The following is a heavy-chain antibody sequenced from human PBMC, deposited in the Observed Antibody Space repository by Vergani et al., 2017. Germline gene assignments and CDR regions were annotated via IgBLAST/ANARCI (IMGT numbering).Heavy chain of an antibody. Sequence: QVQLQESGPGLVKPSETLSLTCTVSGYSISSGYYWGWIRQPPGKGLEWIGSIYYSGSTYYNPSLKSRVTISVDTSKNQFSLKLSSVTAADTAVYYCARAGHRLPLTYWGQGTLVTVSS. D-gene: IGHD4-11*01. J-gene: IGHJ4*02. CDR3: ARAGHRLPLTY. CDR2: IYYSGST. CDR1: GYSISSGYY. V-gene: IGHV4-38-2*02.